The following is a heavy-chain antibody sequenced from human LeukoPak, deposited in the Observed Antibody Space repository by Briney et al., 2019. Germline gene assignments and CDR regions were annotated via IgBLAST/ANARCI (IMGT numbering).Heavy chain of an antibody. CDR3: ARADCSSTSCRSIYYYYYYGMDV. J-gene: IGHJ6*02. D-gene: IGHD2-2*01. CDR2: IYYSGYT. Sequence: SQTLSLTCTVSGGSISSGGYYWRWIRQHPGTGLEWIGYIYYSGYTYYNPSLKSRVTISVDTSKNQFSLKLSSVTAADTAVYYCARADCSSTSCRSIYYYYYYGMDVWGQGTTVTVSS. CDR1: GGSISSGGYY. V-gene: IGHV4-31*03.